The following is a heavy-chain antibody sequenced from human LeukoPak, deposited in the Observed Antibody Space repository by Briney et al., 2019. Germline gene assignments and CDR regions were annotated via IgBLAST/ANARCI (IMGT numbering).Heavy chain of an antibody. D-gene: IGHD5-18*01. J-gene: IGHJ4*02. CDR1: GFTFNYYA. V-gene: IGHV3-23*01. Sequence: GGSLRLSCAASGFTFNYYAMSWVRQAPGKGLEWVSGISDNEGRTYNTDSVKGRFTISRDNSKNTVYLQMNNLRADDTAVYFCARHDSFIPYWGQGTLATVSS. CDR3: ARHDSFIPY. CDR2: ISDNEGRT.